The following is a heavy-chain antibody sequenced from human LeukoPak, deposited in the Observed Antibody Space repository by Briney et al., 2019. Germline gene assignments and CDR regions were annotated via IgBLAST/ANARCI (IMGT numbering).Heavy chain of an antibody. CDR3: AKAGYRGSSVNYFDY. Sequence: GGSLRLSCSPSGLTFSSYAMSWVRQAPGKGLEWLSAISGSGGNTYYADSVKGRFTISRDNSQNTLSLQMNSLRAEDTAVYFCAKAGYRGSSVNYFDYWGQGTLVTVSS. CDR1: GLTFSSYA. J-gene: IGHJ4*02. V-gene: IGHV3-23*01. CDR2: ISGSGGNT. D-gene: IGHD6-6*01.